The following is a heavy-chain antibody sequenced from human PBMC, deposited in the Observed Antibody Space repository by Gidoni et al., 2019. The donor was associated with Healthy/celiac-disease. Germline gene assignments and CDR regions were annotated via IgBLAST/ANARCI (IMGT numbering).Heavy chain of an antibody. D-gene: IGHD3-10*01. V-gene: IGHV3-30*02. CDR3: AKGVGDAFDI. Sequence: FTISRDNSKNTLYLQMNSLRAEDTAVYYCAKGVGDAFDIWGQGTMVTVSS. J-gene: IGHJ3*02.